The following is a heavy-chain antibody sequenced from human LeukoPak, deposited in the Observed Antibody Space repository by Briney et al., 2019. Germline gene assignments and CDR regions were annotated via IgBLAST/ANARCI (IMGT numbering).Heavy chain of an antibody. Sequence: SETLSLTCTVSGGSISSYYWSWIRQPPGKGLEWIGYIYYSGSTNYNPSLKSRVTISVDTSKNQFSLKLSSVTAADTAVYYCARWAGGYYYGSGSLTNWFDPWGQGTLVTVSS. D-gene: IGHD3-10*01. CDR1: GGSISSYY. J-gene: IGHJ5*02. V-gene: IGHV4-59*01. CDR2: IYYSGST. CDR3: ARWAGGYYYGSGSLTNWFDP.